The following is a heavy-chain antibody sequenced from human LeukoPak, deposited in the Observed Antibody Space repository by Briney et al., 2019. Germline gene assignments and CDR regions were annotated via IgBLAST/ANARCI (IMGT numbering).Heavy chain of an antibody. D-gene: IGHD2-2*03. CDR2: ISAYNGNT. Sequence: GASVKVSCKASGYTFTSYGISWVRQAPGQGLEWMGWISAYNGNTNYAQKLQGRVTMTTDTSTSTAYMELSRLRSDDTAVYYCARAGGGYGSTTPCCYYYMDVWGKGTTVTVSS. V-gene: IGHV1-18*01. CDR1: GYTFTSYG. CDR3: ARAGGGYGSTTPCCYYYMDV. J-gene: IGHJ6*03.